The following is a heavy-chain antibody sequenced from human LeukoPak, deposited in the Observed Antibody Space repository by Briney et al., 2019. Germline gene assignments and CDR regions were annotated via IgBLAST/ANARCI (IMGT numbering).Heavy chain of an antibody. D-gene: IGHD6-19*01. J-gene: IGHJ4*02. Sequence: GGSLRLSCAASGFTVSSNYMSWVRQAPGKGLEWVSAISGSGGSTYYADSVKGRFTISRDNSKNTLYLQMNSLRAEDTAVYYCAKGPGYSSGWYSAGNFDYWGQGTLVTVSS. CDR1: GFTVSSNY. CDR3: AKGPGYSSGWYSAGNFDY. CDR2: ISGSGGST. V-gene: IGHV3-23*01.